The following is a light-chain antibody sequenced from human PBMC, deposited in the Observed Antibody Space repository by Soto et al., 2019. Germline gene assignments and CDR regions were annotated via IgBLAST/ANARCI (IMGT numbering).Light chain of an antibody. CDR3: GTWDSSLSAGV. J-gene: IGLJ3*02. CDR1: RSNIGRNY. Sequence: QSVLTQPPSVSAAPGQKVTISCSGSRSNIGRNYVSWYQQFPGTAPKLLIYDNDKRPSGIPDRFSGSKSGTSATLDITGLQTGDEADYYCGTWDSSLSAGVFGGGTKVTVL. V-gene: IGLV1-51*01. CDR2: DND.